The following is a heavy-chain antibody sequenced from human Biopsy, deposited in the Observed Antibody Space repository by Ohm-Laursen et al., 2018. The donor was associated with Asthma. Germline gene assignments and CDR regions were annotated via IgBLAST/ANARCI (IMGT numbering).Heavy chain of an antibody. CDR2: INAGDGNT. CDR3: ARTYYDFLTGQVNDAFAL. CDR1: GYTFIHFA. D-gene: IGHD3-9*01. V-gene: IGHV1-3*01. Sequence: ASVKVSCKASGYTFIHFAIHWVRQAPGQRLEWMGWINAGDGNTKYSQKFQGGVTITRDTSASTVYMDLRSLRSEDTAMYYCARTYYDFLTGQVNDAFALWGQGTMVTVSS. J-gene: IGHJ3*01.